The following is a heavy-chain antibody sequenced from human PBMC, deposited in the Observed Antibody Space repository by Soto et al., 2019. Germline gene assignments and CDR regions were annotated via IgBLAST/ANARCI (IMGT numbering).Heavy chain of an antibody. D-gene: IGHD1-26*01. CDR2: ISYDGSNK. J-gene: IGHJ4*02. CDR3: ARPKGGPIVGATYFDY. CDR1: GFTFSSYG. Sequence: GGSLRLSCAASGFTFSSYGMHWVRQAPGKGLEWVAVISYDGSNKYYADSVKGRFTISRDNSKNTLYLQMNSLRAEDTAVYYCARPKGGPIVGATYFDYWGQGTLVTVSS. V-gene: IGHV3-30*03.